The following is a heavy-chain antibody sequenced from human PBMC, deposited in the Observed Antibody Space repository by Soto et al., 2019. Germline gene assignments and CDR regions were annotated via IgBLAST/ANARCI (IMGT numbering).Heavy chain of an antibody. D-gene: IGHD3-16*01. Sequence: QVQLQESGPGLVKPSQTLSLTCTVAGVSISSGGYYWSWILQHPWKGLEWIGYIYYSGSTYYNPSLKSRVTISVDTSKNQFSLKLSSVTAADTAVYYCARDGAAGVGVQHWGQGTLVTVSS. CDR3: ARDGAAGVGVQH. J-gene: IGHJ1*01. CDR1: GVSISSGGYY. CDR2: IYYSGST. V-gene: IGHV4-31*03.